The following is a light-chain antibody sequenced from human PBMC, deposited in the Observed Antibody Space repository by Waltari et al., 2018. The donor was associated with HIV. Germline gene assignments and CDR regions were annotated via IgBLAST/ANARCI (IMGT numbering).Light chain of an antibody. CDR2: DVG. J-gene: IGLJ3*02. Sequence: QSALTQPAPVSGSPGQSIIISCTGPSRDVGGYHYVSRYQQHPVKAPKLIIFDVGNRPSGVSNRFSCSKSGNTASLTISGLQTEDEADYYCNSYTSTTTRWLFGGGTRLTVL. CDR1: SRDVGGYHY. V-gene: IGLV2-14*03. CDR3: NSYTSTTTRWL.